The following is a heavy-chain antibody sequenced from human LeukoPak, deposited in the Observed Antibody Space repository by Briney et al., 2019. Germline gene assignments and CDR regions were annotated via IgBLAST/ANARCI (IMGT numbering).Heavy chain of an antibody. CDR1: GFKFDDYG. D-gene: IGHD6-19*01. V-gene: IGHV3-20*04. J-gene: IGHJ2*01. CDR3: ARVVYSSGWYGYFDL. Sequence: GGSLRLSCTASGFKFDDYGMTWVRQAPGKGLEWVSDINWNGDSRGYAHSVRGRFTIYRDNSKNSLFLQMNSLRAEDTALYYCARVVYSSGWYGYFDLWGRGTLVSAS. CDR2: INWNGDSR.